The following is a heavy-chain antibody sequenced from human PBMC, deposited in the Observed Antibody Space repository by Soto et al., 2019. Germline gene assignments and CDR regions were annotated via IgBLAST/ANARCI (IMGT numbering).Heavy chain of an antibody. D-gene: IGHD2-2*01. Sequence: SSVKVSCKASGGMFYSSAINWVRQAPGQGLEWMGGIVPMNGSPKYAQEFLGRVTISADASATTAYMDLSGLKSEDTAGYYCFVVPNRTYQLPSYWSRGTSVTVSS. CDR2: IVPMNGSP. CDR3: FVVPNRTYQLPSY. J-gene: IGHJ4*02. V-gene: IGHV1-69*13. CDR1: GGMFYSSA.